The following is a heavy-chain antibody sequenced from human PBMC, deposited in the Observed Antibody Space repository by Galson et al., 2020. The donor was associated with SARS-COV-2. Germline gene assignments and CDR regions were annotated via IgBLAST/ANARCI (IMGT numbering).Heavy chain of an antibody. CDR1: GLTFSSYD. CDR3: ARMGVAALAGYYYGMDV. V-gene: IGHV3-13*04. D-gene: IGHD6-6*01. J-gene: IGHJ6*02. Sequence: GGSLRLSCAASGLTFSSYDMHWVRQATGKGLEWVSAIGTAGDTYYPGSVKGRFTISRENAKNSLYLQMNSLRAGDTAVYYCARMGVAALAGYYYGMDVWGQGTTVTVSS. CDR2: IGTAGDT.